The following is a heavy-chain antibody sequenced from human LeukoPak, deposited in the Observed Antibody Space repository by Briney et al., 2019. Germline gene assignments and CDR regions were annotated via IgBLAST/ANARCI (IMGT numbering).Heavy chain of an antibody. Sequence: GGSLRLSCAASGFTFSSYWMSWVRQAPGKGLEWVANIKQDGSEKYYVDSVKSRFTISRDNAKNSLYLQMNSLRAEDTAVYYCASLSVTKLPFDYWGQGTLVTVSS. V-gene: IGHV3-7*01. J-gene: IGHJ4*02. D-gene: IGHD4-23*01. CDR1: GFTFSSYW. CDR3: ASLSVTKLPFDY. CDR2: IKQDGSEK.